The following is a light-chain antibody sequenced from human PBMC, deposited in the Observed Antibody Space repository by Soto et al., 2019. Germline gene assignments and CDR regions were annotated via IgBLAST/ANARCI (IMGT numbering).Light chain of an antibody. CDR3: CSFAVGSTLV. CDR2: EGS. V-gene: IGLV2-23*01. CDR1: SSDVGGFNY. Sequence: QSVLTQPASVSGSPGQSITISCTGTSSDVGGFNYVSWYQLHPGKAPKLMIYEGSKRPSGVSNRFSGSKSGNTASLTISGLQAEDEADYYCCSFAVGSTLVFGGGTKVTVL. J-gene: IGLJ2*01.